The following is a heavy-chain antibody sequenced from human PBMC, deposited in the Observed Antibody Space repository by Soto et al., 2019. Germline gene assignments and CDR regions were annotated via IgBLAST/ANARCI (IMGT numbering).Heavy chain of an antibody. V-gene: IGHV1-69*01. Sequence: QVQLVQSGAEVKKPGSSVKVSCKASGGSFRRYAISWVRQAPGQGLEWMGGILPIYGSPSHAQKFQGRATITADESTSTAYLELTSLTSEDTAMYYCVFGDFTSTSCSYYFYGLDVWGQGTTVTVSS. CDR1: GGSFRRYA. CDR2: ILPIYGSP. D-gene: IGHD2-2*01. CDR3: VFGDFTSTSCSYYFYGLDV. J-gene: IGHJ6*02.